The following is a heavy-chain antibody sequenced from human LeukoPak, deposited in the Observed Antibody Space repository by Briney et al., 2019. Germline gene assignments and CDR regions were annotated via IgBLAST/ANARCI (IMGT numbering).Heavy chain of an antibody. CDR1: GFIFKKYW. D-gene: IGHD5-12*01. CDR2: IKEDGSET. Sequence: GESLRLSCAASGFIFKKYWMNWVRQVPGKGLECLANIKEDGSETYYADSVKGRFTISRDNAKNTVYLQMNSLRAEDTAVYYCARGKYGGYFIDYWGQGTLVTVSS. CDR3: ARGKYGGYFIDY. V-gene: IGHV3-7*01. J-gene: IGHJ4*02.